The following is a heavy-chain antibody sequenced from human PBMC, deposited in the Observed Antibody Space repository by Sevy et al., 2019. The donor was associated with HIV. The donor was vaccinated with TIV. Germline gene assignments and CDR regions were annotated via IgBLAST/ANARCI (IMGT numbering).Heavy chain of an antibody. Sequence: GGSLRLSCAASGLTLTTTGMSWVRQAPGKGLEWVAGVTSDGTTYYADSVSDRFTVSRDNSENTLYLQLNSLRADDTAVFYFAGGDTTMITDLDYWGQGTLVTVSS. CDR3: AGGDTTMITDLDY. J-gene: IGHJ4*02. CDR2: VTSDGTT. D-gene: IGHD3-16*01. V-gene: IGHV3-23*01. CDR1: GLTLTTTG.